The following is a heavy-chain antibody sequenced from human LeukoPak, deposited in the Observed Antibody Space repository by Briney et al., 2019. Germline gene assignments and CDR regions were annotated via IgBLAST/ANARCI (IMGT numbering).Heavy chain of an antibody. J-gene: IGHJ3*02. V-gene: IGHV1-58*01. CDR3: AAGYIGGAMVTNAFDI. D-gene: IGHD5-18*01. CDR1: GFSFTNSA. Sequence: SVKVSCKASGFSFTNSAVQWVRGARGQGLEWIGWIVVGSGNTIYVQKFQERVTITRDMSTSTAYMELSSLRSEDTAVYYCAAGYIGGAMVTNAFDIWGQGTMVTVSS. CDR2: IVVGSGNT.